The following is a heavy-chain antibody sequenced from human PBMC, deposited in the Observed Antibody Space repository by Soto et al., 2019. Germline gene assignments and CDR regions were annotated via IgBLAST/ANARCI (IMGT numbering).Heavy chain of an antibody. Sequence: QVQLVQSGAEVKKPGASVKVSCKASGYTFTSYGISWVRQAPGQGLEWMGWISAYNGNTNYAQKLQGRVTMTTDTXTXXAYMELRSLRSDDTAVYYCARGDQWEHPADDAFDIWGQGTMVTVSS. D-gene: IGHD1-26*01. V-gene: IGHV1-18*01. CDR2: ISAYNGNT. J-gene: IGHJ3*02. CDR1: GYTFTSYG. CDR3: ARGDQWEHPADDAFDI.